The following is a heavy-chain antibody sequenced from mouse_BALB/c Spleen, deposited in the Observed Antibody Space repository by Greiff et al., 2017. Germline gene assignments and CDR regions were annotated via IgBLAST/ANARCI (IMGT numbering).Heavy chain of an antibody. CDR2: IWSDGST. CDR1: GFSLTSYG. J-gene: IGHJ2*01. V-gene: IGHV2-6-2*01. Sequence: VQVVESGPDLVAPSQSLSITCTVSGFSLTSYGVHWVRQPPGKGLEWLVVIWSDGSTTYNSALKSRLSISKDNSKSQVFLKMNSLQTDDTAMYYCARGATVVDYFDYWGQGTTLTVSS. CDR3: ARGATVVDYFDY. D-gene: IGHD1-1*01.